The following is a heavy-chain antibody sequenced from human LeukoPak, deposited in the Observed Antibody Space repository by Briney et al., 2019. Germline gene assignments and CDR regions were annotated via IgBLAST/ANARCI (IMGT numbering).Heavy chain of an antibody. J-gene: IGHJ4*02. CDR3: ARANWGTSSFDY. Sequence: GESLKISCKGSGYSFNTYWIAWVRQMPGKGLEWMGIIYPGDSDTTYSPSFQGQLTISADKSISTAYLQWSSLKASDTAMYYCARANWGTSSFDYWGQGTLVTVSS. V-gene: IGHV5-51*01. CDR1: GYSFNTYW. CDR2: IYPGDSDT. D-gene: IGHD7-27*01.